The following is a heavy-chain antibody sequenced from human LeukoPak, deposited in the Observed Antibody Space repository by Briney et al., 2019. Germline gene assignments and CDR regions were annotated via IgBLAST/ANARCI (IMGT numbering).Heavy chain of an antibody. Sequence: PGGSLRLSCSTSGFTFGDYAMSWFRQAPGKGLEWVGFIRSKADGGATAYAASVKGRFTISRDDSNSIAYLQMNSLKTEDTAVYYCTRDRPIDYWGQGILVTVSS. CDR1: GFTFGDYA. CDR2: IRSKADGGAT. V-gene: IGHV3-49*03. CDR3: TRDRPIDY. J-gene: IGHJ4*02.